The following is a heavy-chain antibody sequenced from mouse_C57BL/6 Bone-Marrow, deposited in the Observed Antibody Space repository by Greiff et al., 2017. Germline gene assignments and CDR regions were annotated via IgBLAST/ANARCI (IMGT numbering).Heavy chain of an antibody. V-gene: IGHV14-2*01. CDR3: ARGTGAWFAY. CDR1: GFNIKDYY. CDR2: IDPEDGET. J-gene: IGHJ3*01. Sequence: VQLQQSGADLVKPGASVKLSCTASGFNIKDYYMYWVKQNTEQGLEWIGRIDPEDGETKYAPNFQGKDTITADTSSNTAYLQLSSLTSEDTAVYYCARGTGAWFAYWGQGTLVTVSA.